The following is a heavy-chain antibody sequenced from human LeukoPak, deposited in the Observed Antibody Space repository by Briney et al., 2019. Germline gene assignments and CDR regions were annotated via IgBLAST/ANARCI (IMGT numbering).Heavy chain of an antibody. V-gene: IGHV3-21*01. CDR1: GFTFSSYS. Sequence: GGSLRLSCAASGFTFSSYSMNWVRQAPGKGLEWVSSISSSSSYIYYADSVKGRFTISRDNAKNSVYLQMNSLRAEDTAVYYCAKDWFEWELGYYFDYWGQGTLVTVSS. CDR2: ISSSSSYI. D-gene: IGHD1-26*01. CDR3: AKDWFEWELGYYFDY. J-gene: IGHJ4*02.